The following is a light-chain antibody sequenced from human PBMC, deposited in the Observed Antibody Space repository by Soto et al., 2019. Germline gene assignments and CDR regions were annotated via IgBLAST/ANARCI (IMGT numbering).Light chain of an antibody. Sequence: QSALTQPASVSGSPGQSITISCTGTNSDVGGYNYVSWYQQYPGEAPKLMIYDVINRPSGVSNRFSGSKSGNMASLTISGLQAEDEADYYCGSYRTNSPYVFGTGTKVTVL. CDR3: GSYRTNSPYV. V-gene: IGLV2-14*01. CDR1: NSDVGGYNY. CDR2: DVI. J-gene: IGLJ1*01.